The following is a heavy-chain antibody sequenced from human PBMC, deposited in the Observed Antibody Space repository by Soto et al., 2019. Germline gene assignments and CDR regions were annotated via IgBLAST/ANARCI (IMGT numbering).Heavy chain of an antibody. Sequence: GASVKVSCKASGGTFSSYAISWVRQAPGQGLEWMGGIIPIFGTANYAQKFQGRVTITADESTSTACMELSSLRSEDTAVYYCANSGTNYGSGSFYYFDYWGQGTLVTVSS. CDR2: IIPIFGTA. V-gene: IGHV1-69*13. CDR3: ANSGTNYGSGSFYYFDY. J-gene: IGHJ4*02. CDR1: GGTFSSYA. D-gene: IGHD3-10*01.